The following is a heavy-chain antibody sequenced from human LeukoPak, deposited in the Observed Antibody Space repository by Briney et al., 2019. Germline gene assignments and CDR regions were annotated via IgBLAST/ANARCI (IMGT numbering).Heavy chain of an antibody. D-gene: IGHD4-17*01. J-gene: IGHJ4*02. CDR2: ISSSSYI. CDR3: ARWDYGDQFFDY. V-gene: IGHV3-21*01. Sequence: GGSLRLSCAASGFTFSSYSMNWVRQAPGKGLEWVSSISSSSYIYYADSVKGRFTISRDNAKNSLYLQMNSLRAEDTAVYYCARWDYGDQFFDYWGQGTLVTVSS. CDR1: GFTFSSYS.